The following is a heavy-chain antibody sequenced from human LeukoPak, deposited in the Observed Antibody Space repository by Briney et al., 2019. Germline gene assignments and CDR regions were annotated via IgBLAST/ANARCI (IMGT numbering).Heavy chain of an antibody. CDR2: ISTSSRTI. CDR3: ARDGYDFWSDYPTTLDC. Sequence: GGSLRLSCAASGFNFSTYSMNWVRQAPGKGLEWVSYISTSSRTIYYADSVKGRSTISRDNAKNSLYLQLNSLRAEDTAVYYCARDGYDFWSDYPTTLDCWGQGTLVTVSS. CDR1: GFNFSTYS. V-gene: IGHV3-48*01. J-gene: IGHJ4*02. D-gene: IGHD3-3*01.